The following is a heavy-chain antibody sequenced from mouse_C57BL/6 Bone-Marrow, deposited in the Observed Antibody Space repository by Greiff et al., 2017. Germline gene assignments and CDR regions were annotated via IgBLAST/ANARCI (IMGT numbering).Heavy chain of an antibody. Sequence: EVKLEESGGGLVQPGGSMKLSCVASGFTFSNYWMNWVRQSPETGLAWVAQIRLKSDNYATHYAESVKGRFTISRADSKSSVYLQMNNLRAEDTGIYYCTAYYDSGYWYFDVWGTGTTVTVSS. CDR3: TAYYDSGYWYFDV. D-gene: IGHD2-4*01. CDR1: GFTFSNYW. CDR2: IRLKSDNYAT. J-gene: IGHJ1*03. V-gene: IGHV6-3*01.